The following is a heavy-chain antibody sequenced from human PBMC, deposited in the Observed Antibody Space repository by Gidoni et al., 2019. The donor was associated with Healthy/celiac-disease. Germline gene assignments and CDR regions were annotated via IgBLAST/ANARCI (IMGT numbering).Heavy chain of an antibody. V-gene: IGHV4-38-2*02. CDR3: ARAYTARPTFDL. Sequence: QVQLQESGLGLVKPSETPSLTCTVSGYSISSGYYWGWIRQPPGKGLEWIGSIYHSGSTYYNPSLKSRVTISVDTSKNQFSLKLSSVTAADTAVYYCARAYTARPTFDLWGCGTLVTVSS. J-gene: IGHJ2*01. D-gene: IGHD5-18*01. CDR2: IYHSGST. CDR1: GYSISSGYY.